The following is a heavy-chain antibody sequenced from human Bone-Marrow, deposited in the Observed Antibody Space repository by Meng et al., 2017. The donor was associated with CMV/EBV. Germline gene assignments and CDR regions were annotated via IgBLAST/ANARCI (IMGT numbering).Heavy chain of an antibody. Sequence: TFSNSGMHWVRQAPGKGLEWVAVISYDGSTKYYADSVKGRFTISRDNSKNTLYLQMNSLRVEDTAVYYCAKDSKAHPMVRGASYYFDYWGQETLVTVSS. CDR2: ISYDGSTK. CDR1: TFSNSG. J-gene: IGHJ4*02. CDR3: AKDSKAHPMVRGASYYFDY. D-gene: IGHD3-10*01. V-gene: IGHV3-30*18.